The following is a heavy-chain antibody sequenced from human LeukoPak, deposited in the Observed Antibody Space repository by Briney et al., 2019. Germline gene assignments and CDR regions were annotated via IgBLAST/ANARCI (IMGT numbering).Heavy chain of an antibody. Sequence: GGSLRLSCAASGFTFSSYAMSWVRQAPGKGLEWVSAISGSGGSTYYADSVKGRFTISRDNSKNTLYLQMNSLRAEDTAVYYCVLLRIRERNYYFDYWGQGTLVTVSS. CDR1: GFTFSSYA. CDR2: ISGSGGST. CDR3: VLLRIRERNYYFDY. D-gene: IGHD2/OR15-2a*01. J-gene: IGHJ4*02. V-gene: IGHV3-23*01.